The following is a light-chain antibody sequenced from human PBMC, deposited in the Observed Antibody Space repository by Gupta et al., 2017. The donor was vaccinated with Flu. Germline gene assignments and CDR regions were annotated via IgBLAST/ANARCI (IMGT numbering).Light chain of an antibody. CDR3: QQYYSTPLT. Sequence: NCKSSQSVLYSSNNKNYLAWYQQKPGQPPKLLIYWASTRESGVPDRFSGSGSGADFTLTISSLQAEDVAVYYCQQYYSTPLTFGGGTKVEIK. J-gene: IGKJ4*01. V-gene: IGKV4-1*01. CDR2: WAS. CDR1: QSVLYSSNNKNY.